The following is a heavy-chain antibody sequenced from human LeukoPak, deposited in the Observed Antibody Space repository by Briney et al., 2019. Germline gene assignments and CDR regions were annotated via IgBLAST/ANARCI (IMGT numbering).Heavy chain of an antibody. J-gene: IGHJ4*02. D-gene: IGHD1-26*01. V-gene: IGHV1-2*02. Sequence: ASLKVSCKASGYTFTDYHMHWVRQAPGQGLEWMAWINPNSGGTSYAQKFQGRITVTRDTSISTAYMELTRLRSDDTAVYYCTRGYSDSDGECFDYWGQGTLVTVSS. CDR1: GYTFTDYH. CDR2: INPNSGGT. CDR3: TRGYSDSDGECFDY.